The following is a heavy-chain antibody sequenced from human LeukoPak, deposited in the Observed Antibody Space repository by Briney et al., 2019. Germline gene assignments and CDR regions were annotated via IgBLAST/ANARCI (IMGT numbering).Heavy chain of an antibody. D-gene: IGHD3-10*01. Sequence: PGGSLRLSCAASGFTFSSYAMSWVRQAPGKGLEWVSTISGSGGSTYYADSVKGRFTISRDNSKNTLYLQMNSLRAEDTAVYYCAKAICGSGTYLFDYWGQGTLVTVSS. V-gene: IGHV3-23*01. CDR2: ISGSGGST. CDR1: GFTFSSYA. J-gene: IGHJ4*02. CDR3: AKAICGSGTYLFDY.